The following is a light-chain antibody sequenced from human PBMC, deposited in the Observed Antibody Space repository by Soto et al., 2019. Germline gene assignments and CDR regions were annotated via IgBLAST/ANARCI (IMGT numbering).Light chain of an antibody. V-gene: IGLV1-44*01. CDR1: SSNIGSNT. Sequence: QSVLTQPPSASGTPGQRVTISXSGSSSNIGSNTVTWYHHLPGTAPKVLIYTNDQRPSGVPDRFSGSKSGTSASLAISGLXXXXXXXXXXAXWDDSLNAPVFGGGTKLTVL. J-gene: IGLJ3*02. CDR2: TND. CDR3: AXWDDSLNAPV.